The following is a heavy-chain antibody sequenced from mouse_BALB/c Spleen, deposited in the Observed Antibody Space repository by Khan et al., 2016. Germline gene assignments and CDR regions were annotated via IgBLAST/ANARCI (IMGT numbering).Heavy chain of an antibody. CDR1: GYSFTGYY. CDR2: ITFYNGAT. CDR3: ASPYGSSYVGFAY. Sequence: LVKTGASVKISCKASGYSFTGYYMHWVKQSHGKSLEWIGYITFYNGATSYNQKFKGKATFTVDTSSSTAYMQFNSLTSEDSAVYYGASPYGSSYVGFAYWGQGTLVTVSA. J-gene: IGHJ3*01. D-gene: IGHD1-1*01. V-gene: IGHV1S34*01.